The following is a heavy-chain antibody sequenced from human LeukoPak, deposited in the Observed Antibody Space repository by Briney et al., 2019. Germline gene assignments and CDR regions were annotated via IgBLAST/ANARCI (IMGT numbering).Heavy chain of an antibody. V-gene: IGHV4-59*01. CDR3: ARDYYDSRGDAFDI. CDR1: GGSISTYA. CDR2: IYYSGST. Sequence: SETLSLTCTVSGGSISTYAWSWIRQPPGKGLEWIGYIYYSGSTNYNPSLESRVTISVDTSKSQFSLKLSSVTAADTALYYCARDYYDSRGDAFDIWGQGTMVTVSS. J-gene: IGHJ3*02. D-gene: IGHD3-22*01.